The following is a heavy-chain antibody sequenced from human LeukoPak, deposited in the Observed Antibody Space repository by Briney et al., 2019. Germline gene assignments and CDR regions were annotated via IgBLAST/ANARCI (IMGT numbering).Heavy chain of an antibody. CDR2: IYTSGST. V-gene: IGHV4-4*07. CDR1: GGSISSYY. CDR3: ARDRVVLRFLEWLPVYFDY. D-gene: IGHD3-3*01. J-gene: IGHJ4*02. Sequence: PSETLSLTCTVSGGSISSYYWSWIRQPAGKGLEWIGRIYTSGSTNYNPSLKSRVTISVDTSKNQFSLKLSSVTAADTAVYYCARDRVVLRFLEWLPVYFDYWGQGTLVTVSA.